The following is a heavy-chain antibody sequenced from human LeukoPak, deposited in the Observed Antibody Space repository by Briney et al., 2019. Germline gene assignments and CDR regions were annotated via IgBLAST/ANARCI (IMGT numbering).Heavy chain of an antibody. Sequence: GGSLRLSCAASGFTFSSYWMSWVRQAPGKGLEWVANIKQDGSEKYYVDSVKGRFTISRDNAKNSLYLQMNSLRAEDTAVYYCARDLSQLWLQGDAFDIWGQGTMVTVSS. CDR3: ARDLSQLWLQGDAFDI. D-gene: IGHD5-18*01. CDR1: GFTFSSYW. J-gene: IGHJ3*02. CDR2: IKQDGSEK. V-gene: IGHV3-7*01.